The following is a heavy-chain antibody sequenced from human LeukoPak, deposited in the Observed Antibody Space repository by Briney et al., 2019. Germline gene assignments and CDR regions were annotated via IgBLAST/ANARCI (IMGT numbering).Heavy chain of an antibody. Sequence: PSETLSLTCTVSGGSISSSTYYWGWIRQPPGKGLEWIGSIYYSGSTYYNPSLKSRVTISVDTSKNQFSLKLSSVTAADTAVYYCARADRDSDWYIDDCWGQGTLVTVSS. CDR3: ARADRDSDWYIDDC. J-gene: IGHJ4*02. V-gene: IGHV4-39*01. CDR2: IYYSGST. CDR1: GGSISSSTYY. D-gene: IGHD6-19*01.